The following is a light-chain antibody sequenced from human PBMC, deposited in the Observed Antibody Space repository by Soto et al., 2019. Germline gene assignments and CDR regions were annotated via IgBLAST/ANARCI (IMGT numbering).Light chain of an antibody. Sequence: QSALTQPPSASGSPGQSVTISCTGTSSDVGGYNSVSWYQQHPGKAPKLMIYDVSKRPSGVPDRFSGSKSGNTASLTVSGLQDEDEADYFCSSYADSNNLVFGGGTKVTVL. V-gene: IGLV2-8*01. J-gene: IGLJ2*01. CDR2: DVS. CDR1: SSDVGGYNS. CDR3: SSYADSNNLV.